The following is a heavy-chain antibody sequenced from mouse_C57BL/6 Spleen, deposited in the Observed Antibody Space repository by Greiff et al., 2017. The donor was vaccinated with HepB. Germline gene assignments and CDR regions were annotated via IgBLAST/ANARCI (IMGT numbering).Heavy chain of an antibody. D-gene: IGHD4-1*01. CDR2: IYPGSGST. V-gene: IGHV1-55*01. Sequence: QVQLQQPGAELVKPGASVKMSCKASGYTFTSYWITWVKQRPGQGLEWIGDIYPGSGSTNYNEKFKSKATLTVDTSSRTAYMQRSSLTSEDSAVYYCARGGTGAMDYWGQGTSVTVSS. CDR1: GYTFTSYW. J-gene: IGHJ4*01. CDR3: ARGGTGAMDY.